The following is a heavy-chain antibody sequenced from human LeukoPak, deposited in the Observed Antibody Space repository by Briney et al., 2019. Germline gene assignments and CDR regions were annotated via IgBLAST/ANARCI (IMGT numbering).Heavy chain of an antibody. Sequence: PGGSLRLSCVASGFSLSTHWMHWVRQAPGKGLEWVATINLGGTNKYYVDAVKGRFSISRDDATSSLHLQMNSLRVEDTAVYYCAGIDADWGQGTLVTVSS. CDR3: AGIDAD. V-gene: IGHV3-7*03. D-gene: IGHD3-9*01. CDR2: INLGGTNK. CDR1: GFSLSTHW. J-gene: IGHJ4*02.